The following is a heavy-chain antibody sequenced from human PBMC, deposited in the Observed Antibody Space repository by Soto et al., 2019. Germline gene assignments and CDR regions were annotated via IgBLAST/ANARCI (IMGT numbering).Heavy chain of an antibody. J-gene: IGHJ4*02. CDR2: FDPEDGET. D-gene: IGHD2-15*01. Sequence: ALVKVSCKVSGYTLTELSMHWVRQAPGKGFEWMGGFDPEDGETIYAQKFQGRVTMTEDTSTDTAYMELSSLRSEDTAVYYCATDGYCSGGSCYSDQLYWGQGTLVTVSS. CDR1: GYTLTELS. V-gene: IGHV1-24*01. CDR3: ATDGYCSGGSCYSDQLY.